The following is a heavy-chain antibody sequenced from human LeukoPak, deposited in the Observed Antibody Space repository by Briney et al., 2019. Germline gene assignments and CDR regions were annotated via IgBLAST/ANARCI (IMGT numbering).Heavy chain of an antibody. CDR3: ARRDQDYSGSGRWFDP. V-gene: IGHV5-51*01. J-gene: IGHJ5*02. CDR1: GYSFTSYW. D-gene: IGHD5-12*01. Sequence: GESLKISCKGSGYSFTSYWIGWVRQMPGKGLEWTGIIYPGDSDTRYSPPFQGQVTISADKSISTAYLQWSSLKASDTAMYYCARRDQDYSGSGRWFDPWGQGTLVTVSS. CDR2: IYPGDSDT.